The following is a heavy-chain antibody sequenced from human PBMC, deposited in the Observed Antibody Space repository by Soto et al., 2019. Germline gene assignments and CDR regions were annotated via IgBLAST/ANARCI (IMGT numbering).Heavy chain of an antibody. CDR2: IYSSGST. CDR1: GGSISSYY. J-gene: IGHJ2*01. V-gene: IGHV4-59*08. CDR3: ARFNWYFDL. Sequence: QVQLQESGPGLLKPSETLSLTCTVSGGSISSYYWSWIRQPPGKGLEWIGYIYSSGSTNYNPSLKSRVTKSVDTSKNQFSLKLSSVTAADTAVYYCARFNWYFDLWGRGTLVTVSS.